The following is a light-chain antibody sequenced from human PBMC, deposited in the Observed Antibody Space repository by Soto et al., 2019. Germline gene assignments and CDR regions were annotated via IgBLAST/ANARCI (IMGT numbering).Light chain of an antibody. Sequence: DIKMTQSPSTLSASVGDRVTITCRASQTISSWLAWYQQKPGKAPKLLIFKASSLQTGVPSKFSGSGSGTEFTLTISCLQSEDFATYYCQQYYSYPPTFGQGTMVDI. CDR3: QQYYSYPPT. J-gene: IGKJ1*01. CDR1: QTISSW. V-gene: IGKV1-5*03. CDR2: KAS.